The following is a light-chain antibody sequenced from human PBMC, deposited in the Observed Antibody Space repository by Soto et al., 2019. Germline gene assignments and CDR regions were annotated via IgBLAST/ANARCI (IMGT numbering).Light chain of an antibody. CDR1: LPIXNY. CDR2: AAS. V-gene: IGKV1-27*01. CDR3: QKYKSVPLT. J-gene: IGKJ4*01. Sequence: DIQMTQSPSSLSASVGGRVTITCRARLPIXNYLAWYQQKPGKIPNLLIYAASNLQAGVPSRFSGSGSETDFTLTISSMXXEXGAAYYCQKYKSVPLTFGGGTKVEIK.